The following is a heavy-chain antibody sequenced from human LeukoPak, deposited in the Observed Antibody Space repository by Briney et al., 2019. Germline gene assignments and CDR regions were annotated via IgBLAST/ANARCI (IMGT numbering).Heavy chain of an antibody. CDR3: ATIASAGGRVY. CDR2: IYPGDSDT. V-gene: IGHV5-51*01. J-gene: IGHJ4*02. Sequence: GESLKISCKGFGYSFTTYWIGWVRQMPGKGLEWMGIIYPGDSDTRYSPSFQGQVTISADKSVSTAYLQWSNLEASDTAMYYCATIASAGGRVYLGQGTLVTVSS. CDR1: GYSFTTYW. D-gene: IGHD2-21*01.